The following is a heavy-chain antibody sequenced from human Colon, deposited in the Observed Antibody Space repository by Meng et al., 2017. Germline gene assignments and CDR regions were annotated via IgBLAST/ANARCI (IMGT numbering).Heavy chain of an antibody. J-gene: IGHJ4*02. V-gene: IGHV4-34*01. CDR3: ARGWGYCSSTSCYFLDY. CDR2: INHSGST. CDR1: GGSFSGYY. D-gene: IGHD2-2*01. Sequence: QVPPHDGAAVLLNPSETLSLTCAFYGGSFSGYYWSWIRQPPGKGLEWIGEINHSGSTNYNPSLKSRVTISVDTSKNQFSLKLSSVTAADTAVYYCARGWGYCSSTSCYFLDYWGQGTLVTVSS.